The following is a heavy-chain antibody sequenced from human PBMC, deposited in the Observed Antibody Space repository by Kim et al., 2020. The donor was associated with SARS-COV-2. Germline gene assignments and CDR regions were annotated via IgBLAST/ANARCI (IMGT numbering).Heavy chain of an antibody. J-gene: IGHJ4*02. CDR3: ARATSDYYDSSGYYY. CDR1: GYTFTGYY. CDR2: INPNSGGT. V-gene: IGHV1-2*06. D-gene: IGHD3-22*01. Sequence: ASVKVSCKASGYTFTGYYMHWVRQAPGQGLEWMGRINPNSGGTNYAQKFQGRVTMTRDTSISTAYMELSRLRSDDTAVYYCARATSDYYDSSGYYYWGQGTLVTVSS.